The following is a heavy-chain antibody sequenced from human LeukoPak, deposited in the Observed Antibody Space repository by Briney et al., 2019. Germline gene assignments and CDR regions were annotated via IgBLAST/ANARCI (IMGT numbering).Heavy chain of an antibody. CDR1: EYTFTSYA. CDR2: INTNTGNP. V-gene: IGHV7-4-1*02. D-gene: IGHD6-13*01. CDR3: AREGQPRYYYYMDV. Sequence: ASVKVSCKASEYTFTSYAMNWVRQAPGQGLEWMGWINTNTGNPTYAQGFTGRFVFSLDTSVSTAYLQISSLKAEDTAVYYCAREGQPRYYYYMDVWGKGTTVTVSS. J-gene: IGHJ6*03.